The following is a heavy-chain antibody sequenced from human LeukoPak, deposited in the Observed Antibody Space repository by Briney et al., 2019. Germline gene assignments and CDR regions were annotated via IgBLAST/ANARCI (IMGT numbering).Heavy chain of an antibody. CDR3: ARVRGDFWSGYYRDDYYYYYGMDV. Sequence: PSETLSLTCTVSGGSISSYYWSWIRQPPGKGLEWIAYIYYSGSTNYNPSLKSRVTISVDTSKNQFSLKLSSVTAADTAVYYCARVRGDFWSGYYRDDYYYYYGMDVWGQGTTVTVSS. D-gene: IGHD3-3*01. V-gene: IGHV4-59*01. CDR1: GGSISSYY. J-gene: IGHJ6*02. CDR2: IYYSGST.